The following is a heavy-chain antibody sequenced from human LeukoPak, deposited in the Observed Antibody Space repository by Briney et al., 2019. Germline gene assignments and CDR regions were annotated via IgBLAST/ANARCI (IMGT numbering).Heavy chain of an antibody. CDR1: GFTFSAHW. CDR2: IYPDGSQK. J-gene: IGHJ4*02. D-gene: IGHD1-1*01. Sequence: GGSLRLSCEASGFTFSAHWMSWVRQAPGEGLEWVASIYPDGSQKYYLDSVRGRFTISRDNTKNSLYLQMFSLGAEDTAVYYCARLLGTSTTYDYWGQGTLVTVSS. V-gene: IGHV3-7*01. CDR3: ARLLGTSTTYDY.